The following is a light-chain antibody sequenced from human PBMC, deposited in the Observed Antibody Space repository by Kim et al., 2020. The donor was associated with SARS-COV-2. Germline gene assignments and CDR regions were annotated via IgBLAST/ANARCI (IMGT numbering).Light chain of an antibody. V-gene: IGLV2-8*01. CDR1: SSDVGGYNY. J-gene: IGLJ2*01. CDR3: SSYAGSNNLV. CDR2: EVS. Sequence: GQSVTVPRTGTSSDVGGYNYVSWYQQHPGKAPKLMIYEVSKRPSGVPDRFSGSKSGNTASLTVSGLQAEDEADYYCSSYAGSNNLVFGGGTQLTVL.